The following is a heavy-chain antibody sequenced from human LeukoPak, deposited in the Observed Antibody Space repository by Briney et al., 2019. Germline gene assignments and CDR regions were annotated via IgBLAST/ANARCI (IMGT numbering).Heavy chain of an antibody. CDR3: ARLNSSGNLFDY. CDR2: IYSGGTT. Sequence: AGGSLRLSCAASGFTFSSYAISWVRQAPGKGLEWVSVIYSGGTTYYADSVKGRFTISRDNSKNTLYLLMNSLRAEDTALYYCARLNSSGNLFDYWGQGTLVTVSS. CDR1: GFTFSSYA. V-gene: IGHV3-53*01. J-gene: IGHJ4*02. D-gene: IGHD3-22*01.